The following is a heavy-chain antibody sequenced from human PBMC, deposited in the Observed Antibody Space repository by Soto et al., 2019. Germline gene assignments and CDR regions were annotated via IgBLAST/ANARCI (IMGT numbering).Heavy chain of an antibody. Sequence: EVQLVESGGGLVQPGGSLRISCAASGCTFSSYSMNWVRQAPGQGLEWVSYNSSSGRTIYYAESVKGRYTISIDNAKNSLYLQMNSLRAEDTAWYYCARDPRGDYDVWSGYHHYYYYYHMYVWCKGTTVTVSS. D-gene: IGHD3-3*01. J-gene: IGHJ6*03. CDR2: NSSSGRTI. CDR3: ARDPRGDYDVWSGYHHYYYYYHMYV. V-gene: IGHV3-48*01. CDR1: GCTFSSYS.